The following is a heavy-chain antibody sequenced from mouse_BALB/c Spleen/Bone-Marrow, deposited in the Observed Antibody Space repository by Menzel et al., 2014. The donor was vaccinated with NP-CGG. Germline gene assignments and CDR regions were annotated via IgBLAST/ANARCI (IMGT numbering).Heavy chain of an antibody. CDR2: IYPGDGDT. CDR1: GCTFTSYW. D-gene: IGHD2-2*01. V-gene: IGHV1-87*01. CDR3: ARRNYGYDY. J-gene: IGHJ2*01. Sequence: LLESGAELARPGASVKLSCKASGCTFTSYWMQWVKQRPGQGLEWIGAIYPGDGDTRYTQKFKGKATLTADKSSSTAYTQLSSLASEDSAVYYCARRNYGYDYWGQGTTLTVSS.